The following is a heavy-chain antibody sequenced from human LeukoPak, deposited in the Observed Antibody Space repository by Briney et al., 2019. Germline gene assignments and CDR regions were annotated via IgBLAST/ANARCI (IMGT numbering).Heavy chain of an antibody. D-gene: IGHD5-18*01. CDR2: IIPIFGTA. V-gene: IGHV1-69*05. Sequence: SVKVSCKASGGTFSSYAISWVRQAPGQGLEWMGGIIPIFGTANYAQKFQGRVAITTDESTSTAYMELSSLRSEDTAVYYCARDDVDTAMVAVRGVYWGQGTLVTVSS. J-gene: IGHJ4*02. CDR3: ARDDVDTAMVAVRGVY. CDR1: GGTFSSYA.